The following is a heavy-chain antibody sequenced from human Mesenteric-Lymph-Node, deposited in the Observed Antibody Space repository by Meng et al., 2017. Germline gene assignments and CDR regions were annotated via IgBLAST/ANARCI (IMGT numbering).Heavy chain of an antibody. CDR3: ARDSWVAL. J-gene: IGHJ4*02. D-gene: IGHD3-16*01. CDR1: GFTVSSHY. V-gene: IGHV3-53*02. Sequence: ENLVGTGGGLCQPGGILRISGAASGFTVSSHYMSWVRQAPGKGLEWISIIYTGGSTYYAASVKGRFTISRDSYRNTLYLQMNSLRAEDTAVYYCARDSWVALWGQGTLVTVSS. CDR2: IYTGGST.